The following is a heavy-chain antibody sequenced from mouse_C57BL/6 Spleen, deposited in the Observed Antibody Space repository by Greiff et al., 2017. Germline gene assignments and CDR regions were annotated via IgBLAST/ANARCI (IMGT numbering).Heavy chain of an antibody. CDR3: ARSDYYCSSTGAMDY. CDR1: GYTFTGYW. Sequence: VQLVESGAELMKPGASVKLSCKATGYTFTGYWIEWVKKRPGHGLEWIGEILPGSGSNKYNEKFKGQATFTADTSSNTAYMQLSIRTTEDSAIYYCARSDYYCSSTGAMDYWGQGTSVTVSS. J-gene: IGHJ4*01. CDR2: ILPGSGSN. D-gene: IGHD1-1*01. V-gene: IGHV1-9*01.